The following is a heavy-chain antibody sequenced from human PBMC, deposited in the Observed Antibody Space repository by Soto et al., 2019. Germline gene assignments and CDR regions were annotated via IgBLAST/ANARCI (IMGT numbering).Heavy chain of an antibody. Sequence: EVQLVESGGGSVQTGRSLRLSCAVSGFTFNDYAMHWVRQAPGKGLEWVSGISWDSGSIDYADSVKGRFTISRDNAKNSLYLQMSSLRVEDTALYYCAKDFYAEYTSSYGYFDYWGQGALVTVSS. CDR1: GFTFNDYA. V-gene: IGHV3-9*01. CDR2: ISWDSGSI. D-gene: IGHD6-6*01. J-gene: IGHJ4*02. CDR3: AKDFYAEYTSSYGYFDY.